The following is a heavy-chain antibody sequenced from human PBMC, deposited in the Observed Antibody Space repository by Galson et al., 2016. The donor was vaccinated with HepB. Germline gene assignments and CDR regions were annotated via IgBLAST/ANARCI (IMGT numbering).Heavy chain of an antibody. D-gene: IGHD6-19*01. V-gene: IGHV3-23*01. J-gene: IGHJ4*02. CDR2: ISDSGGST. CDR1: GFTFSTYA. Sequence: SLRLSCAASGFTFSTYALNRVRQAPGKGLEWVSAISDSGGSTYYADSVKGRFTISRDKSKNTLYLQMNSLRAEDTAVYYCAKEHSGYFDYWGQGTLATVSS. CDR3: AKEHSGYFDY.